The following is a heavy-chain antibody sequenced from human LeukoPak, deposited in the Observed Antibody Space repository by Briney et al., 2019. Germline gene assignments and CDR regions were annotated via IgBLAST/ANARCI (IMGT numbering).Heavy chain of an antibody. CDR3: ARSYYYDSSGYPNDAFDI. J-gene: IGHJ3*02. CDR1: GGTFSSYA. CDR2: IIPIFGAA. Sequence: SVKVSCKASGGTFSSYAISWVRQAPGQGLEWMGGIIPIFGAANYAQKFQGRVTITADESTSTAYMELSSLRSEDTAVYYCARSYYYDSSGYPNDAFDIWGQGTMVTVSS. D-gene: IGHD3-22*01. V-gene: IGHV1-69*13.